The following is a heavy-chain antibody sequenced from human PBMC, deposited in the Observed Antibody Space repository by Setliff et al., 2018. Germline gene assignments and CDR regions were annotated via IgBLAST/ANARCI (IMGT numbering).Heavy chain of an antibody. D-gene: IGHD3-16*01. V-gene: IGHV3-7*01. CDR1: GFTFSNYW. Sequence: WGSLRLSWAASGFTFSNYWMHWVRQAPGKGLEWVANIKQDGSEKYYVDSVKGRFTISRDNAKNSLYLQMNSLRAEDTAVYYCARDGGEYWGQGTLVTVSS. J-gene: IGHJ4*02. CDR3: ARDGGEY. CDR2: IKQDGSEK.